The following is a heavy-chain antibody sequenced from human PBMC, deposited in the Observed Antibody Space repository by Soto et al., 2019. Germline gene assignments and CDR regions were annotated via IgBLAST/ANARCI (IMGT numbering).Heavy chain of an antibody. CDR1: GDTFRSYA. D-gene: IGHD3-22*01. CDR2: LIPIFGTP. V-gene: IGHV1-69*01. CDR3: ARGRITSRGVDGPYYFDY. Sequence: QVQLVQSGAEVKKPGSSVKISCMASGDTFRSYAIGWVRQAPGQGLEWMGGLIPIFGTPTYAPSFQGRLTLTADAPANTAYMELSSLRSVDTALYFCARGRITSRGVDGPYYFDYWGQGTLVAVSS. J-gene: IGHJ4*02.